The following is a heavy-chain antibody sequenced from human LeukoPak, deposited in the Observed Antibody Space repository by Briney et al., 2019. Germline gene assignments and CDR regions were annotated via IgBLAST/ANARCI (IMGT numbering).Heavy chain of an antibody. Sequence: GGSLRLSCAASGFTFSSYWMSWVRQAPGKGLEWVAVISYDGSNKYYADSVKGRFTISRDNSKNTLYLQMNSLRAEDTAVYYCARETMTTVTEYFDYWGQGTLVTVSS. J-gene: IGHJ4*02. D-gene: IGHD4-17*01. CDR2: ISYDGSNK. CDR3: ARETMTTVTEYFDY. CDR1: GFTFSSYW. V-gene: IGHV3-30*03.